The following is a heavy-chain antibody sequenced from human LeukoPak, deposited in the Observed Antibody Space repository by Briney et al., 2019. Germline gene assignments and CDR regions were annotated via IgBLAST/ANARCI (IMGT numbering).Heavy chain of an antibody. CDR3: ARDPTPVAHPDY. CDR1: GYTFTSYD. J-gene: IGHJ4*02. CDR2: MNPNNGNT. V-gene: IGHV1-8*01. Sequence: ASVKVSCKASGYTFTSYDINWVRQATGQGLEWMGSMNPNNGNTGYPQKFRGRVTMTRDTSISTAYMELSSLRSEDTAVYYCARDPTPVAHPDYWGQGTLVTVSS. D-gene: IGHD4-23*01.